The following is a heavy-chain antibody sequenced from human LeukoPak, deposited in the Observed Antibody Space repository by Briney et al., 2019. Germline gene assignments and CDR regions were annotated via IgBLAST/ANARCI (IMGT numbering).Heavy chain of an antibody. CDR2: ISGSGGST. J-gene: IGHJ4*02. V-gene: IGHV3-23*01. CDR1: GFTFSSYA. Sequence: PGGSLRLSCAASGFTFSSYAMSWVRQAPGKGLEWVSAISGSGGSTYYADSVKGRFTISRDNSKATVSLQMNSLRVEDTAVYFCAIGRDNVDYWGQGTLVTVSS. D-gene: IGHD2-15*01. CDR3: AIGRDNVDY.